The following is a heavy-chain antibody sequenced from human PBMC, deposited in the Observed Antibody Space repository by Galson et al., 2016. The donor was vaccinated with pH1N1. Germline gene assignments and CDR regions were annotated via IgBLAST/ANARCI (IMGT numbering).Heavy chain of an antibody. D-gene: IGHD3-22*01. Sequence: SVKVSCKASGGTFTFYAFTWVRQAPGQGLEWMGGTIPVFGAPTYAQKFQGRVTISTDDSTRTAYMELRSLRSEDTAVYYCATRRGKDYSDRGGYLAYWGQGALVT. CDR1: GGTFTFYA. V-gene: IGHV1-69*05. CDR3: ATRRGKDYSDRGGYLAY. CDR2: TIPVFGAP. J-gene: IGHJ4*02.